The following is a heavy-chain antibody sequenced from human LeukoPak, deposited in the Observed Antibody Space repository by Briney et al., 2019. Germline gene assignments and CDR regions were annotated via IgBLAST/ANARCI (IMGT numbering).Heavy chain of an antibody. V-gene: IGHV1-18*01. CDR2: ISAYNGNT. Sequence: GASVKVSCKASGYTFTSYGISWVRQAPGQGLEWMGWISAYNGNTNYAQKLQGRVTMTTDTSTSTAYMELSSLRSEDTAVYYCATVPYSSSWYPFDYWGQGTLVTVSS. J-gene: IGHJ4*02. CDR1: GYTFTSYG. CDR3: ATVPYSSSWYPFDY. D-gene: IGHD6-13*01.